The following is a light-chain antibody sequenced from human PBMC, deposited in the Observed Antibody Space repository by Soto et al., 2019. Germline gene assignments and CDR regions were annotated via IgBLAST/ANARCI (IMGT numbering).Light chain of an antibody. J-gene: IGKJ1*01. CDR2: WAS. CDR1: QSVLYSSNNKNY. Sequence: DIVMTQSPDSLAVSLGERATINCKSSQSVLYSSNNKNYLAWYQQKPGQPPKLLIYWASTRESGVPDRFSGSGSGTDFTLTISSRQAEDVAVYYCQQYYRTPPTFGQGTKVEIK. CDR3: QQYYRTPPT. V-gene: IGKV4-1*01.